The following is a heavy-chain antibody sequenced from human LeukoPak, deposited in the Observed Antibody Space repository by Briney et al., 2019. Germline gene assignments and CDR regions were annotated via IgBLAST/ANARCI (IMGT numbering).Heavy chain of an antibody. D-gene: IGHD4-17*01. V-gene: IGHV4-34*01. CDR2: INHSGSA. CDR1: GGSFSGYF. Sequence: RASETLSLTCAVYGGSFSGYFWSWIRQPPGKGLEWIGEINHSGSANYNPSLKSRFTISVDTSKNQFSLKLTSVTAADTAVYYCVRKTVTTGVDYWGQGTLVTVSS. CDR3: VRKTVTTGVDY. J-gene: IGHJ4*02.